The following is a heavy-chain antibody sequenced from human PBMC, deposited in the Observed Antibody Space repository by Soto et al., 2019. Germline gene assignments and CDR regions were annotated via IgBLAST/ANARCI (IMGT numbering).Heavy chain of an antibody. Sequence: QVQLVQSGAEVKKPGASVKVSCKASGYTFTSYGISWVRQAPGQGLEWMGWISAYNGNTKYAQKLQGRVTTTADTSTSTAYMELRSLGTDDTAVYYCARKSGSRCHDYWGQGTLVTVSS. D-gene: IGHD6-13*01. CDR1: GYTFTSYG. V-gene: IGHV1-18*01. J-gene: IGHJ4*02. CDR3: ARKSGSRCHDY. CDR2: ISAYNGNT.